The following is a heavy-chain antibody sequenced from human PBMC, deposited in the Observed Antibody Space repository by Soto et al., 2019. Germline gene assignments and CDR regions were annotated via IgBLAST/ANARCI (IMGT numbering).Heavy chain of an antibody. J-gene: IGHJ4*02. CDR1: GGSFSGYY. CDR3: ARGGVTGYCSSTSCYRIAYYFDY. CDR2: INHSGST. V-gene: IGHV4-34*01. Sequence: PSETLSLTCAVYGGSFSGYYWSWIRQPPGKGLEWIGEINHSGSTNYNPSLKSRVTISVDTSKNQFSLKLSSVTAADTAVYYCARGGVTGYCSSTSCYRIAYYFDYWGQGSLVTVSS. D-gene: IGHD2-2*03.